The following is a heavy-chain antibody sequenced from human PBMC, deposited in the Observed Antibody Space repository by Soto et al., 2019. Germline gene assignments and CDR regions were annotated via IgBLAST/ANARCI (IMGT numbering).Heavy chain of an antibody. CDR3: ARHGQATTVTTFVPDYNWFDP. J-gene: IGHJ5*02. V-gene: IGHV5-51*01. CDR2: IYPGDSDT. CDR1: GYSFTSYW. D-gene: IGHD4-17*01. Sequence: GESLKISCKGSGYSFTSYWIGWVRQMPGKGLEWMGIIYPGDSDTRYSPSFQGQVTISADKSISTAYLQWSSLKASDTAMYYCARHGQATTVTTFVPDYNWFDPWGQGTLVTVSS.